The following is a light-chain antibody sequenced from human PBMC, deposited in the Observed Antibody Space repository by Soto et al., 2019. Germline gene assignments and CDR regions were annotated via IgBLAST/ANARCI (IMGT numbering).Light chain of an antibody. CDR2: AAS. Sequence: GDRVTITCRASQSISGYLNWYQQKPGKAPKLLIYAASTLQSGVPSRFSGSGSGTEFTLTISNLQPEDFATYYCQQYKSYSMYTFGQGTKVDIK. CDR1: QSISGY. CDR3: QQYKSYSMYT. V-gene: IGKV1-5*01. J-gene: IGKJ2*01.